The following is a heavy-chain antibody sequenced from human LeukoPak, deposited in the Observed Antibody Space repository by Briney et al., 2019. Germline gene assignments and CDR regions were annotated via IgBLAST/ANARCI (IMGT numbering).Heavy chain of an antibody. Sequence: PGGSLRLSCVASGFTFSSFWMSWVRQAPGKGLEWVANKKEDGSDKYYVDSVKGRFTISRDNAKNSLYLQMNSLRAEDTAIYYCARDRDWGTDYWGQGTLVTVSS. CDR2: KKEDGSDK. J-gene: IGHJ4*02. CDR1: GFTFSSFW. V-gene: IGHV3-7*05. CDR3: ARDRDWGTDY. D-gene: IGHD7-27*01.